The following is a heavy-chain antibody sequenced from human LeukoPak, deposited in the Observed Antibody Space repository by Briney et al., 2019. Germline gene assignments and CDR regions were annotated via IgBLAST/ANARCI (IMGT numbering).Heavy chain of an antibody. V-gene: IGHV1-18*01. J-gene: IGHJ4*02. CDR1: GYTFTSYG. CDR2: ISAYNGNT. D-gene: IGHD6-19*01. Sequence: ASVKVSCKASGYTFTSYGISWVRQAPGQGLEWVGWISAYNGNTNYAQKLQGRVTMTTDTSTSTAYMELRSLRSDDTAVYYCAGKEAVAGLFDYWGQGTLVTVSS. CDR3: AGKEAVAGLFDY.